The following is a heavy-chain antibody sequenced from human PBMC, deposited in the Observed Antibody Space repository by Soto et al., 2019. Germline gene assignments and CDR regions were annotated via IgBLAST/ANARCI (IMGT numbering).Heavy chain of an antibody. V-gene: IGHV4-4*08. J-gene: IGHJ6*03. CDR2: ICNSGST. D-gene: IGHD3-10*01. CDR1: GGSIRSYC. Sequence: SETLSLTCTVSGGSIRSYCWTWIRQPPGEGLEWIGSICNSGSTNYNPSLKSRVTISVDTSKNQFSLKVSSVTAADTAVYYCIGYYYYYYYVDVWGKGTTVTVSS. CDR3: IGYYYYYYYVDV.